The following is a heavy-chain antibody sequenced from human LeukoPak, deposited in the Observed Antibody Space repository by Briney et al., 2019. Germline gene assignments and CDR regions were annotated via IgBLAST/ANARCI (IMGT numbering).Heavy chain of an antibody. V-gene: IGHV1-46*01. J-gene: IGHJ4*02. CDR2: INPSGGST. CDR1: GYIFTTYF. CDR3: ARGDPSDY. Sequence: ASVKVPCKASGYIFTTYFIHWVRQAPGQGLEWMGIINPSGGSTSYAQKFQGRVTMTRDTSTSTVYMELSSLRSEDTAVYYCARGDPSDYWGQGTLVTVSS.